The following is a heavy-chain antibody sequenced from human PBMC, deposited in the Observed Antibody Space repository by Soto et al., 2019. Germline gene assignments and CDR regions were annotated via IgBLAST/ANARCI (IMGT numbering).Heavy chain of an antibody. J-gene: IGHJ6*02. Sequence: ASVKVSCKASGYTFTSYGISWVRQAPGQGLEWMGWISAYNGNTNYAQKLQGRVTMTTDTSTSTAYMELRSLRSDDTAVYYCARDLTENLYYYYYGMDVWGQGTTVTVS. CDR2: ISAYNGNT. D-gene: IGHD4-4*01. CDR1: GYTFTSYG. V-gene: IGHV1-18*01. CDR3: ARDLTENLYYYYYGMDV.